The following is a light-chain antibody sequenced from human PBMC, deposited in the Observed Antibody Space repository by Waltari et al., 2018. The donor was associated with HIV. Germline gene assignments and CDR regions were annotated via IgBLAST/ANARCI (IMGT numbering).Light chain of an antibody. V-gene: IGLV2-14*01. Sequence: QSALTQPASVSGSPGQSITISCTGTSSDVGDYNFVSWFKQHPGKVPKLLIYEVSNRPSGVSYRFSGSKSGNTASLTISGLQAEDEADYYCASYTSTSARVFGGGTKVTVL. CDR3: ASYTSTSARV. CDR2: EVS. J-gene: IGLJ3*02. CDR1: SSDVGDYNF.